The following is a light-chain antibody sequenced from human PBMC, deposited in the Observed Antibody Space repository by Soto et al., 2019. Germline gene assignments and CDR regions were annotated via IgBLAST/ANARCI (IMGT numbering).Light chain of an antibody. CDR1: QSVTSTY. J-gene: IGKJ2*01. Sequence: EFVLTQSPGTLSLSPGERAILSCRASQSVTSTYIAWYQQKPGQAPRLLIYVASSRATGIPDRFSGSGSGTDFTLTFSRLEAEDFAVYYCQYYGSSPPTTFGQGTKLEIK. V-gene: IGKV3-20*01. CDR2: VAS. CDR3: QYYGSSPPTT.